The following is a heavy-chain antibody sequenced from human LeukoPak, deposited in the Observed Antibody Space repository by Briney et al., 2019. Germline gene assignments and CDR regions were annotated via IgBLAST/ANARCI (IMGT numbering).Heavy chain of an antibody. CDR2: IYHTGTT. CDR3: ARDPWLGYFSDGSCRDD. Sequence: SETLSLTCTVSGGSISRYYWSWIRQPPGKGLEWIGYIYHTGTTSYNPSLKSRVTISVDTSKNQFSLRLSSVTAADTAVYYCARDPWLGYFSDGSCRDDWGQGTLVTASS. CDR1: GGSISRYY. D-gene: IGHD2-15*01. V-gene: IGHV4-59*01. J-gene: IGHJ4*02.